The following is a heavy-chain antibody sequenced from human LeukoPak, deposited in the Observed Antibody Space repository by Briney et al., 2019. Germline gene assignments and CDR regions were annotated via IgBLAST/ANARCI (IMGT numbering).Heavy chain of an antibody. Sequence: ASVKVSCKASGYTLTDHYMRWLRQTPGRGLEWMGWINPTNGIAVYGQAFQGRVTMTRDTSISTVYMELTNLRSDDTGVYYCAKEGYSNGPDPWGPGSLVTVSS. V-gene: IGHV1-2*02. CDR2: INPTNGIA. CDR3: AKEGYSNGPDP. J-gene: IGHJ5*02. CDR1: GYTLTDHY. D-gene: IGHD5-12*01.